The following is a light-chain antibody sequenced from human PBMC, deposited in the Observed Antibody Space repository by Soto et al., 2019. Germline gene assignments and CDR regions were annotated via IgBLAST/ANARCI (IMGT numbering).Light chain of an antibody. V-gene: IGKV3-15*01. CDR3: QQYGDWPLT. CDR1: QSVGNN. CDR2: ATS. Sequence: EIVVTQSPATLSVSPGERATLSCRASQSVGNNFAWYQQKPGQAPRLLIFATSTSATGVPARFSGSGSWTEFTLTISSLQSEDVAVYYCQQYGDWPLTFGGGAKVEIE. J-gene: IGKJ4*01.